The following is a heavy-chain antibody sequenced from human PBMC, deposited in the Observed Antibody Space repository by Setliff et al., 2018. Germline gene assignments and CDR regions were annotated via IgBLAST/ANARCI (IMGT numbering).Heavy chain of an antibody. V-gene: IGHV1-69*06. D-gene: IGHD6-6*01. J-gene: IGHJ4*02. CDR2: IIPIFGTA. CDR1: GGTFSSYA. CDR3: ARSLAARIYYFDY. Sequence: SVKVSCKASGGTFSSYAISWVRQAPGQGLEWMGRIIPIFGTANYAQKFQGRVTITADKSTSTAYMELSSLRSEDTAVYYCARSLAARIYYFDYWGQGTLVTVSS.